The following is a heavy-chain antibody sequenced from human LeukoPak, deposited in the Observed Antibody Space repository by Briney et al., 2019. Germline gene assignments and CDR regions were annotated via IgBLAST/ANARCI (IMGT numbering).Heavy chain of an antibody. Sequence: GGSLRLSCAASGFTFSSYEMNWVRQAPGKGLEWVSYISSSGSTIYYADSVKGRFTISRDNAKNSLQMNSLRAEDTAVYYCAELGITMIGGVWGKGTTVTISS. CDR3: AELGITMIGGV. V-gene: IGHV3-48*03. D-gene: IGHD3-10*02. CDR2: ISSSGSTI. J-gene: IGHJ6*04. CDR1: GFTFSSYE.